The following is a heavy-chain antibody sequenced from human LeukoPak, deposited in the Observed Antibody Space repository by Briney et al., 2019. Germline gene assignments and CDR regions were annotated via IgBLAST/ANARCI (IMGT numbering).Heavy chain of an antibody. Sequence: PGGSLRLSCAASGFTFSDYRMNWVRQAPGKGLEWVSSISGSSTNIYYADSVKGRFTISRDNSKNTLYLQMNSLRAEDTAVYYCASLREGIAAADAFDIWGQGTMVTVSS. CDR3: ASLREGIAAADAFDI. D-gene: IGHD6-13*01. CDR2: ISGSSTNI. J-gene: IGHJ3*02. V-gene: IGHV3-21*01. CDR1: GFTFSDYR.